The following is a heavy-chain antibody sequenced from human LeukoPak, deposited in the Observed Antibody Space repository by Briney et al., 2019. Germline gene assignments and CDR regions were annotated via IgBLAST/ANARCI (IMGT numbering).Heavy chain of an antibody. CDR2: ISSSSSYI. CDR3: AKGAEYYYDSSGIGAFDI. CDR1: GFTFSSYS. Sequence: GGSLRLSCAASGFTFSSYSMNWVRQAPGKGLEWVSSISSSSSYIYYADSVKGRFTISRDNAKNSLYLQMNSLRAEDTAVYYCAKGAEYYYDSSGIGAFDIWGQGTMVTVSS. J-gene: IGHJ3*02. D-gene: IGHD3-22*01. V-gene: IGHV3-21*04.